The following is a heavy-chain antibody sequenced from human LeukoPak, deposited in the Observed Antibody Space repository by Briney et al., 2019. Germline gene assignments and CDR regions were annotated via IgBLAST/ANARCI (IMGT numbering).Heavy chain of an antibody. V-gene: IGHV3-48*01. D-gene: IGHD2-2*01. CDR3: ARDRCGNTCYREDAFDI. J-gene: IGHJ3*02. CDR1: GFTFSSFN. CDR2: ISSGGATI. Sequence: PGGSLRLSCAASGFTFSSFNMNWVRQSPGKGLEWMSYISSGGATIFYADSVKGRFTISRDNAKNSVYLQMTNVRAEDTAVYYCARDRCGNTCYREDAFDIWGQGTMVTVSS.